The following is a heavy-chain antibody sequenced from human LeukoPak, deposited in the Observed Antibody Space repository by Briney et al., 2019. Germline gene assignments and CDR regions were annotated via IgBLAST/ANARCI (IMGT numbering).Heavy chain of an antibody. CDR2: ISAYNGNT. CDR3: ARDLRLTVRGVILGY. J-gene: IGHJ4*02. V-gene: IGHV1-18*01. D-gene: IGHD3-10*01. Sequence: GASVKVSCKASGYTFTSYGISWVRQAPGQGLEWMGWISAYNGNTNYAQKLQGRVTMTTDTSTSTAYMELRSLRSDDTAVYCCARDLRLTVRGVILGYWGQGTLVTVSS. CDR1: GYTFTSYG.